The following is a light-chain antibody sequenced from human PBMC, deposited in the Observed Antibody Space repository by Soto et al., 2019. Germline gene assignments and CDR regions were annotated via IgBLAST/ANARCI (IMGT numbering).Light chain of an antibody. J-gene: IGKJ2*01. CDR2: AAS. CDR3: HQSYSTPRYT. V-gene: IGKV1-39*01. Sequence: DIQMTQSPSSLSASVGDRVTITCRASQSISSYLNWYQQKPGKAPKLLIYAASSSQSGVPSRFSGSGSGTDFTLTISSLQPEDFATYYWHQSYSTPRYTFGQGTKLEIK. CDR1: QSISSY.